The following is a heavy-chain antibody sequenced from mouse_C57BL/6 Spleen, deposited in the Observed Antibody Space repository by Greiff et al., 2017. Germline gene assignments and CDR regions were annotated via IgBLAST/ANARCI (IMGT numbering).Heavy chain of an antibody. J-gene: IGHJ1*03. Sequence: EVQRVESEGGLVQPGSSMKLSCTASGFTFSDYYMAWVRQVPEKGLEWVANINYDGSSTYYLDSLKSRFIISRDNAKNILYLQMSSLKSEDTATYYCARSIYYGSSYWYFDVWGTGTTVTVSS. CDR2: INYDGSST. CDR1: GFTFSDYY. CDR3: ARSIYYGSSYWYFDV. D-gene: IGHD1-1*01. V-gene: IGHV5-16*01.